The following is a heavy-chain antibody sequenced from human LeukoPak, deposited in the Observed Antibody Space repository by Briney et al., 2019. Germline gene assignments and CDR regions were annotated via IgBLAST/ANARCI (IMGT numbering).Heavy chain of an antibody. J-gene: IGHJ6*02. Sequence: GGSLRLSCAASGFTVSSNYMSWVRQAPGKGLEWVSVIYSGGSTYYADSVKGRFTISRDNSKNTLYLQMNSLRAEDTAVYYCARVRGVAYYYYGMDVWGQGTTATVSS. V-gene: IGHV3-53*01. D-gene: IGHD2-15*01. CDR1: GFTVSSNY. CDR2: IYSGGST. CDR3: ARVRGVAYYYYGMDV.